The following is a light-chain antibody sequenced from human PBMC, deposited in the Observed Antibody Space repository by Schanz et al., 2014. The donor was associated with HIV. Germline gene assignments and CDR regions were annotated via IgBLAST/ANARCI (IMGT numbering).Light chain of an antibody. J-gene: IGLJ3*02. CDR3: ASWDDSLNGWV. CDR2: ADI. CDR1: SSNIGSNA. Sequence: QSVLTQPPSASGTPGQRVTISCSGGSSNIGSNAVSWYQQLPGTAPKLLIQADIQRPSGVPDRFSGSKSGTSAFLAISGLQSEDEGDYYCASWDDSLNGWVFGGGTKLTVL. V-gene: IGLV1-44*01.